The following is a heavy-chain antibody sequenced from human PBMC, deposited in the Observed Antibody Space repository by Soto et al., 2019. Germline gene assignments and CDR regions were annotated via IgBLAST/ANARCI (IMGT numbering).Heavy chain of an antibody. Sequence: SETLSLTCTVSGGSISSGDYYWSWIRQPPGKGLEWIGYIYYSGSTYYSPSLKSRVTISVDTSKNQFSLKLSSVTAADTAVYYCARVGDSSSARAFDIWGQGTMVTVSS. D-gene: IGHD6-6*01. J-gene: IGHJ3*02. CDR2: IYYSGST. CDR3: ARVGDSSSARAFDI. V-gene: IGHV4-30-4*01. CDR1: GGSISSGDYY.